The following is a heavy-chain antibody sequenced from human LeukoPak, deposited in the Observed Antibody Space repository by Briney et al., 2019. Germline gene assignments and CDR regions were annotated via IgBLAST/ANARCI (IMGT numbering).Heavy chain of an antibody. D-gene: IGHD2-15*01. J-gene: IGHJ1*01. CDR3: AGCTGNSCYSGDFQH. CDR1: GFTFNSYE. V-gene: IGHV3-48*03. CDR2: ISNSGRSI. Sequence: GGSLRLSCAASGFTFNSYEMNWVRQAPGKGLEWVSYISNSGRSIYYAGSVKGRFTISRDNAKNSLYLQMNSLRAEDTAVYYCAGCTGNSCYSGDFQHWGQGTLVTVSS.